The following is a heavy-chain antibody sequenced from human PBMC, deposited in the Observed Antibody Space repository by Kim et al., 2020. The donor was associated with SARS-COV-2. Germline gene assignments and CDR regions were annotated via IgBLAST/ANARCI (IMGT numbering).Heavy chain of an antibody. CDR1: GGSFSDYN. CDR2: INHSGST. Sequence: SETLSLTCAVYGGSFSDYNWSWIRRPPGKGLEWIGEINHSGSTNVSPSLKSRITISVDTSKSQFSLTLKSMTATDTAVYYCARGSAGVVPAPVLGLGPFYDYYAMDVWGRGTPVAVSS. D-gene: IGHD2-2*01. CDR3: ARGSAGVVPAPVLGLGPFYDYYAMDV. V-gene: IGHV4-34*01. J-gene: IGHJ6*02.